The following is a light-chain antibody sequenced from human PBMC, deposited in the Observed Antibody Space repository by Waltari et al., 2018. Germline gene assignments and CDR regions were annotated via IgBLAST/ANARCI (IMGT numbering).Light chain of an antibody. CDR2: EAT. CDR1: SSDVGSNNL. V-gene: IGLV2-14*02. J-gene: IGLJ2*01. Sequence: QSALTQPASVSGSPGPSITISCTGTSSDVGSNNLVSWYQQHPGQAPKLIIYEATKRTSGVSDRFSGAKSGNTASLTISGLQAEDEGDYYCCSYTNTHVVFGGGTKLTVL. CDR3: CSYTNTHVV.